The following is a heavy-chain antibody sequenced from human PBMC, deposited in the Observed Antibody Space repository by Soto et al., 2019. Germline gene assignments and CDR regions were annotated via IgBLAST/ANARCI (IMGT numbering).Heavy chain of an antibody. CDR1: GYTFTSYG. Sequence: ASGKVGCKGSGYTFTSYGINWVRQAPGQGLEWMGWISAYNGNTNYAQKLQGRVTMTTDTSTSTAYMELRSLRSDDTAVYYCASRGGGAYYYDSSGYSNDAFDIWGQGTMVTVSS. CDR3: ASRGGGAYYYDSSGYSNDAFDI. CDR2: ISAYNGNT. J-gene: IGHJ3*02. D-gene: IGHD3-22*01. V-gene: IGHV1-18*01.